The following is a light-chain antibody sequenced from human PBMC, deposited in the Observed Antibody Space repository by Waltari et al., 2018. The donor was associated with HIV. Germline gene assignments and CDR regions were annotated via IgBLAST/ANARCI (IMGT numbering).Light chain of an antibody. Sequence: QSALTQPASVSGSPGQSITISCTGTSSDVGGYNSVSWYQQHPGKAPKRMIYDVSKRPSGVSNRFSGSKSGNTASLTISGLQAEDEADYYCSSYTSSSTGVVFGGGTKLTVL. V-gene: IGLV2-14*01. J-gene: IGLJ2*01. CDR1: SSDVGGYNS. CDR3: SSYTSSSTGVV. CDR2: DVS.